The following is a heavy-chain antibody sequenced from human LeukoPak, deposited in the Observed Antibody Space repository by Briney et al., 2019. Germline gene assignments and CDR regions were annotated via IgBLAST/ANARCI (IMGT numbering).Heavy chain of an antibody. CDR1: GFTFSSYG. CDR2: ISYDGSNK. J-gene: IGHJ4*02. V-gene: IGHV3-30*18. Sequence: PGGSLRLSCAASGFTFSSYGMHWVRQAPGKGLEWVAVISYDGSNKYYADSVKGRFTISRDNSKNTLYLQMNSLRAEDTAVYYCAKPYYDSSGYWNYFDYWGQGTLVTVSS. CDR3: AKPYYDSSGYWNYFDY. D-gene: IGHD3-22*01.